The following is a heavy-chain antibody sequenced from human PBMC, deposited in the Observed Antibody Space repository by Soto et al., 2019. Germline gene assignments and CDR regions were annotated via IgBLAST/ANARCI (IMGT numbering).Heavy chain of an antibody. V-gene: IGHV2-26*01. Sequence: QVTLKESGPVLVKPTETLTLTCSVSGFSLSKARMGVSWIRQPPGKALEWLAHIFWNDERSYNTSLKSRLTISRDTSKSQVVLTMTNVDPVDTGTYFCARALREGLPIYYFDSWGRGTLGTVSS. CDR2: IFWNDER. J-gene: IGHJ4*02. D-gene: IGHD1-26*01. CDR3: ARALREGLPIYYFDS. CDR1: GFSLSKARMG.